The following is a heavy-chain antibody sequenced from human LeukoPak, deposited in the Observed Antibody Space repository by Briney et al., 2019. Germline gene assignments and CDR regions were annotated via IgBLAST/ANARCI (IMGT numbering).Heavy chain of an antibody. Sequence: PETLSLTCTVSGGSISSYYWSWIRQPPGKGLDWIGYTYYSGSTNYNPSLKSRVTISVDTSKNQFSLKLSSVTAADTAVYYCARSSMDGSVYSGYDYYFDYWGQGTLVTVSS. D-gene: IGHD5-12*01. V-gene: IGHV4-59*01. J-gene: IGHJ4*02. CDR1: GGSISSYY. CDR2: TYYSGST. CDR3: ARSSMDGSVYSGYDYYFDY.